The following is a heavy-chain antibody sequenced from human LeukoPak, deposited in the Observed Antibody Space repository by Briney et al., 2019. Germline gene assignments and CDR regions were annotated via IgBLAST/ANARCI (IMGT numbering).Heavy chain of an antibody. CDR2: IYYSGST. V-gene: IGHV4-39*01. CDR3: AKAGARYSHGSGLYTFDV. J-gene: IGHJ3*01. D-gene: IGHD3-22*01. CDR1: GDSVSSTGYC. Sequence: SETLSLTCTVSGDSVSSTGYCWGWIRQPPGKGLEWIGTIYYSGSTYYNPSLKSRVTMSEDTSRNQFSLRLSSVNAADTAVYYCAKAGARYSHGSGLYTFDVWGQGTMVTVSS.